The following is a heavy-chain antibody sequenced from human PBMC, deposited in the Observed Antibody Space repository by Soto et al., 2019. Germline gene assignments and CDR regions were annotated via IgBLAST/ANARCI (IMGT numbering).Heavy chain of an antibody. D-gene: IGHD2-15*01. CDR1: GGSISSGGYY. CDR3: ATYCSGASCLSGMDV. V-gene: IGHV4-31*03. J-gene: IGHJ6*02. Sequence: SETLSLTCTVSGGSISSGGYYWSWIRQHPGKGLEWIGYIYYSGSTYYNPSLKSRVTISVDTSKNQFSLKLSSVTAAETDVYSSATYCSGASCLSGMDVWGQGNTVTVS. CDR2: IYYSGST.